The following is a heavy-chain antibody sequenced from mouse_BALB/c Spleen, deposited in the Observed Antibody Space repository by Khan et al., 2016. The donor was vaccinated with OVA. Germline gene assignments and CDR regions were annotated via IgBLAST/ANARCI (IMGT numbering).Heavy chain of an antibody. J-gene: IGHJ1*01. CDR2: INPDSSTT. CDR1: GFAFSGYW. Sequence: EVQLVESGGGLVQPGGSLKLSCAASGFAFSGYWMSWVRQAPGKGLEWIGEINPDSSTTNYTPSLKDKFIISRDNAKNTLYLQMSKVRSEDTALYYCARLGYYGYFNVWGAGTTITVSS. CDR3: ARLGYYGYFNV. D-gene: IGHD2-2*01. V-gene: IGHV4-1*02.